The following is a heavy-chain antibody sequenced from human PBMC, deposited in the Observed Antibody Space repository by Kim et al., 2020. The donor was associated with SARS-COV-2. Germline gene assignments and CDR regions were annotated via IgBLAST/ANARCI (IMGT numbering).Heavy chain of an antibody. D-gene: IGHD6-19*01. CDR3: ARAPNIAVAMDV. V-gene: IGHV3-21*01. Sequence: YYADSVKGRFTISRDNAKNSLFLQMNSLRAEDTAVYYCARAPNIAVAMDVWGQGTTVTVSS. J-gene: IGHJ6*02.